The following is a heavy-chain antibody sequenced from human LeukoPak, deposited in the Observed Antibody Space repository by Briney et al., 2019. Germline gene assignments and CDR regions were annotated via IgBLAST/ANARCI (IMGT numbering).Heavy chain of an antibody. CDR3: ARDLGQYYETSDNLFDP. CDR1: GFTFSSYE. J-gene: IGHJ5*02. Sequence: PGGSLRLSCAASGFTFSSYEMNWVRQAPGKGLEWVSRINSDGINTSYADSVKGRFTISRDNAKNTLNLQMNSLRAEDTAVYYCARDLGQYYETSDNLFDPWGQGTLVTVSS. V-gene: IGHV3-74*01. D-gene: IGHD3-22*01. CDR2: INSDGINT.